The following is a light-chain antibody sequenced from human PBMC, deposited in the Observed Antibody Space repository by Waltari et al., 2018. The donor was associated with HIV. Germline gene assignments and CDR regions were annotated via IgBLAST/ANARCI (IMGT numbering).Light chain of an antibody. CDR3: QQRSNWPPIT. CDR1: QSVRNY. J-gene: IGKJ5*01. CDR2: ETS. Sequence: EIVLTQYPATLSLSPGERATLACRASQSVRNYLAWYQHKPGQSPRLLIYETSKRATGTAARFSGSGSGTDFSLTISSLEPEDVGVYYCQQRSNWPPITFGQGTRVEIK. V-gene: IGKV3-11*01.